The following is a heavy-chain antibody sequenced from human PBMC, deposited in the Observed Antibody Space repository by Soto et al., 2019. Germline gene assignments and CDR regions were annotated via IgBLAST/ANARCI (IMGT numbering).Heavy chain of an antibody. D-gene: IGHD4-17*01. CDR2: IKEDGSEI. Sequence: EVQVVESGGGLVQPGGSLRLSCAGSGFTFGRHWMTWVRQAPGKGLEWVANIKEDGSEIYYVDSVKGRFTISRDNAKNSVYLQMNSLRAEDTALYYCARDTYGDKGQVLDYWGQGTLVNVSS. CDR1: GFTFGRHW. CDR3: ARDTYGDKGQVLDY. V-gene: IGHV3-7*01. J-gene: IGHJ4*02.